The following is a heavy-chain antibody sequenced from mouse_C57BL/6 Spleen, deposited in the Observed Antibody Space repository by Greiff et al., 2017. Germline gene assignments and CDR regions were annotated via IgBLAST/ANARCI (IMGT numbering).Heavy chain of an antibody. D-gene: IGHD4-1*01. CDR1: GYTFTSYW. CDR2: INPSNGGT. CDR3: ARGTGTYYLED. J-gene: IGHJ2*01. V-gene: IGHV1-53*01. Sequence: QVQLQQPGTELVKPGASVKLSCKASGYTFTSYWMHWVKQRPGQGLEWIGNINPSNGGTNYNEKFKSKATLTVDKSSSTAYMQLSSLTSEDSVDDDCARGTGTYYLEDEGQGVTLTV.